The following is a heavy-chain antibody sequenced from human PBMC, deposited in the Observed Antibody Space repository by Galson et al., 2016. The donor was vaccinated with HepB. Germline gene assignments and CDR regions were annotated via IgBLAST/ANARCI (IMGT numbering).Heavy chain of an antibody. V-gene: IGHV3-11*06. CDR2: ISDSSTYT. J-gene: IGHJ5*02. Sequence: SLRLSCAASGFTFSDYYMSWIRQAPGKGLEWVSYISDSSTYTNYAGSVQGRFTISRDSAKNSLHLQMNSLKAEDTAVYYCAKFSSSSWDWFDPWGQGTLVTVSS. CDR3: AKFSSSSWDWFDP. D-gene: IGHD6-6*01. CDR1: GFTFSDYY.